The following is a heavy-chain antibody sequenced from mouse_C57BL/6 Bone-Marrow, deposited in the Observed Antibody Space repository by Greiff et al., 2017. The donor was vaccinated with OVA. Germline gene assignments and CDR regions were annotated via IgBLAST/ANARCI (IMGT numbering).Heavy chain of an antibody. CDR2: INPGSGGT. CDR1: GYAFTNYL. J-gene: IGHJ3*01. V-gene: IGHV1-54*01. CDR3: TISGDPSFAY. D-gene: IGHD3-1*01. Sequence: QVQLQQPGAELVRPGTSVKVSCKASGYAFTNYLIEWVKQRPGQGLEWIGVINPGSGGTNYNEKFKGKATLPADKSSSTAYMQLSSLTSEDPAVYFCTISGDPSFAYWGQGTLVTVSA.